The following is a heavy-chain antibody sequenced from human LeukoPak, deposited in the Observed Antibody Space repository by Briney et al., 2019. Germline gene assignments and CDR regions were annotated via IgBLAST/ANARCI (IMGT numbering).Heavy chain of an antibody. J-gene: IGHJ4*02. D-gene: IGHD6-13*01. CDR2: ISTSGSP. CDR1: GGSISSGGYY. V-gene: IGHV4-61*02. Sequence: SETLSLTCTVSGGSISSGGYYWSWIRQPAGKGLEWIGLISTSGSPNYNPSLKSRVTISVDKSKNQFSLKLSSVTAADTAVYFCARGYSSSWYDYWGQGTLVTVSS. CDR3: ARGYSSSWYDY.